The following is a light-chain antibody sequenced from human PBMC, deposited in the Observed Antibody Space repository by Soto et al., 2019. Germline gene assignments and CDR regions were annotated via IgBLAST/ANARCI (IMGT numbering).Light chain of an antibody. Sequence: QPVLTKSSSASASLGSSVKLTCTLSRGHSSYIIAWHQQQPGKAPRYLMKLEGRGSYNKGSGVPDRFSGSSSGADRYLTISNLRCEEASEYYVESLDSNNGVLGRGTKLPV. CDR3: ESLDSNNGV. CDR1: RGHSSYI. V-gene: IGLV4-60*02. J-gene: IGLJ3*02. CDR2: LEGRGSY.